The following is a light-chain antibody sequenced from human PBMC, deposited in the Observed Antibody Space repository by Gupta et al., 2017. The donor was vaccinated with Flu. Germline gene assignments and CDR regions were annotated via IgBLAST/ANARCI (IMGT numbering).Light chain of an antibody. CDR1: SSDVGGYNY. CDR2: DVT. V-gene: IGLV2-11*01. CDR3: CSYAGSNTPGVL. Sequence: QSALAQPRSVSGSPGQSVTISCTGTSSDVGGYNYVSWYQQHPDKAPKLMIYDVTKRPAGGPGSVSGSKSGNTASLTISGLQADDEADYYCCSYAGSNTPGVLFGGGTKLTVL. J-gene: IGLJ2*01.